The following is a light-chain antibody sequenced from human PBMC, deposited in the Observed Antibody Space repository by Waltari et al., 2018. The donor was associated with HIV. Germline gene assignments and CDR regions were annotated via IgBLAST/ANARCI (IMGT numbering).Light chain of an antibody. Sequence: QSALTQPPSASGSPGQSVTISSAGTSSAFGLFTFVPWYQHHPGKAPKLMISDVSRRPSGVPDRFSGSKSGNTASLTVSGLQADDEATYYCFSYAGNNFLLFGGGTKLTVL. V-gene: IGLV2-8*01. CDR3: FSYAGNNFLL. CDR2: DVS. CDR1: SSAFGLFTF. J-gene: IGLJ2*01.